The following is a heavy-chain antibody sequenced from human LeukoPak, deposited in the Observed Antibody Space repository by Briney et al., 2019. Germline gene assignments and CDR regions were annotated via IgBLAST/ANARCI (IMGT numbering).Heavy chain of an antibody. CDR3: ARDRGEPDSSGDSDAFDI. D-gene: IGHD3-22*01. Sequence: GASVKVSCKASGYTFTSYYMHWVRQAPGQGLEWMGIINPSGGSTSYAQKFQGRVTMTRDMSTSTVYMELSSLRSEDTAVYYCARDRGEPDSSGDSDAFDIWGQGTMVTVSS. CDR1: GYTFTSYY. J-gene: IGHJ3*02. CDR2: INPSGGST. V-gene: IGHV1-46*01.